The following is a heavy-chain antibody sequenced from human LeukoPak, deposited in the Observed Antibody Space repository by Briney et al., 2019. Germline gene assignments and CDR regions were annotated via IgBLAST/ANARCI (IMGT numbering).Heavy chain of an antibody. V-gene: IGHV1-46*01. Sequence: GASVQVSCKASGYTFTSYYMHWVRQAPGQGLEWMGIINPSGGSTSYAQKFQGRVTMTRDTSTSTVYMELSSLRSEDTAVYYCARDRRIVVVPAAIHYYYYYGMDVWGQGTTVTVSS. CDR3: ARDRRIVVVPAAIHYYYYYGMDV. J-gene: IGHJ6*02. D-gene: IGHD2-2*02. CDR1: GYTFTSYY. CDR2: INPSGGST.